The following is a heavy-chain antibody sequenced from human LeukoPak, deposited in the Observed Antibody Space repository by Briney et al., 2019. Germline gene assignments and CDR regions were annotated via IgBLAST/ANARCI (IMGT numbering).Heavy chain of an antibody. CDR2: IIPIFGTP. CDR1: GGTFRTYS. V-gene: IGHV1-69*05. Sequence: ASVKVSCKASGGTFRTYSVTWVRQAPGQGLEWMGGIIPIFGTPNYAQKFQGRVKVTTDDATGTAYMELSSLMSEDTAIYYCARVDRYHFYLDVWGKGTPVTVSS. J-gene: IGHJ6*03. CDR3: ARVDRYHFYLDV.